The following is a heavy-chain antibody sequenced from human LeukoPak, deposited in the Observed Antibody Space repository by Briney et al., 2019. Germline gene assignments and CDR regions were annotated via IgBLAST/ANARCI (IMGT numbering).Heavy chain of an antibody. CDR2: ISSGGSIF. D-gene: IGHD2-15*01. V-gene: IGHV3-48*03. CDR3: AREEAYCSGTSCFRFFDY. CDR1: GFTFSRYE. J-gene: IGHJ4*02. Sequence: GGSLRLSCAASGFTFSRYEINWLRRAPGKGLEWISYISSGGSIFYNADSVMGRFTISRDNAKNSLYLQMNSLRAEDTAVYYCAREEAYCSGTSCFRFFDYWGQGTLVSVSS.